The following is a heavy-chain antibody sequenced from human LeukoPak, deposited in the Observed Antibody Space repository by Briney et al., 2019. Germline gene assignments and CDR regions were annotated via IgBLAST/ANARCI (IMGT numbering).Heavy chain of an antibody. CDR2: IYHSGST. V-gene: IGHV4-39*07. D-gene: IGHD3-22*01. Sequence: SETLSLTCTVSGGSISSGSYYWSWIRQPPGKGLEWIGSIYHSGSTYYNPSLKSRVTISVDTSKNQFSLKLSSVTAADTAVYYCARAPSDSSGYSSYYYYMDVWGKGTTVTVSS. J-gene: IGHJ6*03. CDR1: GGSISSGSYY. CDR3: ARAPSDSSGYSSYYYYMDV.